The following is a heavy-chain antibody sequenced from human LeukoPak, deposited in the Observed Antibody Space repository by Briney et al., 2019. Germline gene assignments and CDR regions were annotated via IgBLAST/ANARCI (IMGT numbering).Heavy chain of an antibody. CDR1: GFTFSSYS. CDR3: AREIGLYYYDSSAFDI. D-gene: IGHD3-22*01. V-gene: IGHV3-21*01. J-gene: IGHJ3*02. Sequence: GGSLRLSCAASGFTFSSYSMNWVRQAPGKGLEWVSSISSSSSYIYYADSVKGRFTISRDNAKNSLYLQMNSLRAEDTAVYYCAREIGLYYYDSSAFDIWGQGTMVTVSS. CDR2: ISSSSSYI.